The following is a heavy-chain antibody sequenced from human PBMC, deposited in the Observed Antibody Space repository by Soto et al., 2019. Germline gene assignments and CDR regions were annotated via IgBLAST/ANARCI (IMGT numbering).Heavy chain of an antibody. CDR2: IYYSGSS. J-gene: IGHJ6*03. Sequence: SQTLSLTCAVSGGSISSLGYSWSCIRQPPGKGLEWIGYIYYSGSSTYNPSLKSRVTISVDMSRNQFSLRLSSVTAADTAVYYCAGLQINYYYMDVWGKGTTVTVSS. D-gene: IGHD1-1*01. V-gene: IGHV4-30-4*07. CDR1: GGSISSLGYS. CDR3: AGLQINYYYMDV.